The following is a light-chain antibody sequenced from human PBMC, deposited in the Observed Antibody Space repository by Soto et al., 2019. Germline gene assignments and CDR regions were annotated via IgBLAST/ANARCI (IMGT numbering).Light chain of an antibody. CDR3: HQYYGCPRT. CDR1: QGITNY. CDR2: AAS. V-gene: IGKV1-8*01. J-gene: IGKJ1*01. Sequence: AIRMTQSPSSFSASTGDRVTITCRASQGITNYLAWYQQKPGKAPKLLIYAASTLQSGVPSRFSGSGSGTDFTLTISYLQSEDFATYYCHQYYGCPRTFGQGTKVEIK.